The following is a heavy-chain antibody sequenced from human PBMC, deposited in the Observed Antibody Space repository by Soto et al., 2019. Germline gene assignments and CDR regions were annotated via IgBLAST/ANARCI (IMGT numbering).Heavy chain of an antibody. J-gene: IGHJ4*02. CDR2: IDNSGST. Sequence: SETLSLTCTVSGGSISNYFCNWIRQPAGKGLEWIGRIDNSGSTNYYPSLKSRITMSADTSRTQFSLKLNSVTAADTAVYYCETGAQDRGKGSFDYWGQGALVTVSS. CDR3: ETGAQDRGKGSFDY. D-gene: IGHD3-16*01. CDR1: GGSISNYF. V-gene: IGHV4-4*07.